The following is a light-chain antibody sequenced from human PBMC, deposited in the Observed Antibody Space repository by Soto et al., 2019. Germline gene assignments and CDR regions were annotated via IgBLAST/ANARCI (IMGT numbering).Light chain of an antibody. J-gene: IGKJ4*01. Sequence: DIQMTQSPSSLSASVGDRVTITCRASQGIRNYLAWYQQKPGKVPKLLIYAASTLQSGVPSRFSGSGSGTAFTLTISSLQPEDVATYYYQKHKSAPFTFGGGTKVEIK. CDR1: QGIRNY. V-gene: IGKV1-27*01. CDR2: AAS. CDR3: QKHKSAPFT.